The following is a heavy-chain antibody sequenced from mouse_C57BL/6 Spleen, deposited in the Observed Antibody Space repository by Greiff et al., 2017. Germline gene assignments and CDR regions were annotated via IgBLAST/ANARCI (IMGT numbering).Heavy chain of an antibody. Sequence: VQLKPSGAELVRPGASVKLSCTASGFNIKDYYMHWVKQRPEQGLEWIGRIDPEDGDTEYAPKFQGKATMTADTSSNTAYLQLSSLTSEDTAVYYCTRYYGSSYDWYFDVWGTGTTVTVSS. D-gene: IGHD1-1*01. CDR1: GFNIKDYY. CDR3: TRYYGSSYDWYFDV. V-gene: IGHV14-1*01. CDR2: IDPEDGDT. J-gene: IGHJ1*03.